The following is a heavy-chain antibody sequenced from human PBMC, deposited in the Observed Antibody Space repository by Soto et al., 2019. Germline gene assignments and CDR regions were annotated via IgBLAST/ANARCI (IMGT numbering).Heavy chain of an antibody. CDR2: IYYRGNA. CDR3: AREPESYDSSGLIDY. Sequence: SETMYLTCSVSDDSINSDKYYWGWISQPPGKGLEWIGRIYYRGNAYYNPSLKSRVTISVDKSKNQFSLKLSSVTAADTAVYYCAREPESYDSSGLIDYWGQGTLVTVSS. CDR1: DDSINSDKYY. V-gene: IGHV4-39*07. J-gene: IGHJ4*02. D-gene: IGHD3-22*01.